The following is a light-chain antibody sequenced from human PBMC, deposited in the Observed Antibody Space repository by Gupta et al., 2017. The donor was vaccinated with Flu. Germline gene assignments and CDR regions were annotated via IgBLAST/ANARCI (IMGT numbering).Light chain of an antibody. CDR3: QQYETFPIT. V-gene: IGKV1-16*01. Sequence: SSLSTSIGDNVTITCRASQGVNNYLAWFQHKPGKAPKSLIYSAAILQRGVPSRFSGSGSGTHFTLTISGLQPEDFATYYCQQYETFPITFGQGTRLEIK. CDR1: QGVNNY. J-gene: IGKJ5*01. CDR2: SAA.